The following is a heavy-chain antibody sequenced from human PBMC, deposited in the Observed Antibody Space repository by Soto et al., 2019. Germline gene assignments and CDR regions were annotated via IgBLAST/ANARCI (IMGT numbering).Heavy chain of an antibody. V-gene: IGHV1-58*01. CDR2: IVVGSGNT. D-gene: IGHD3-10*01. CDR3: ARDVLIRGAAYYYGMDV. CDR1: GFTFTSSA. Sequence: SVKVSCPASGFTFTSSAVQRVRQARGQRLEWIGWIVVGSGNTNYAHKFQERVTITRDMSTSTAYMELNSLRAEDTAVYYCARDVLIRGAAYYYGMDVWGQGTTVTVSS. J-gene: IGHJ6*02.